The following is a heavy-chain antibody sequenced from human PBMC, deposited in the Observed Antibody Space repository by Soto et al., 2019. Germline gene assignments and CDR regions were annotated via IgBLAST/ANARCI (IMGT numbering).Heavy chain of an antibody. CDR1: GFTFSSYG. D-gene: IGHD6-6*01. Sequence: QVQLVESGGGVVQPGRSLRLSCAASGFTFSSYGMHWVRQAPGKGLAWVAGISYDGSNKYYADSVKGRFTISRDHSKNTLYLQMNSLRAEATAVYYCAKRQYSRLIDVDYGMDVWGQGTTVTVSS. V-gene: IGHV3-30*18. CDR3: AKRQYSRLIDVDYGMDV. CDR2: ISYDGSNK. J-gene: IGHJ6*02.